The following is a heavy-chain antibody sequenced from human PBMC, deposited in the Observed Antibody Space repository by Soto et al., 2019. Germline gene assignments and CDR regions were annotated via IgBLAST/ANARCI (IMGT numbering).Heavy chain of an antibody. D-gene: IGHD3-10*01. J-gene: IGHJ4*02. CDR2: TYYSGST. CDR1: GGSISSAGYN. CDR3: ARYGSGTYYPTTFDS. Sequence: QVQLQESGPGLVKPSQTLSLTCTVSGGSISSAGYNWSWIRQHPGKGLEWIGYTYYSGSTYYNPSLKSRVTXPXXXSXNQFSLKLSSVTAADTAVYYCARYGSGTYYPTTFDSWGQGTLVTVSS. V-gene: IGHV4-31*03.